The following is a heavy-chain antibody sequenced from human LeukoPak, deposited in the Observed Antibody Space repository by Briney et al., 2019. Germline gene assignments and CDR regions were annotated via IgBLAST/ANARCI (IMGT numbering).Heavy chain of an antibody. CDR2: IMPIFGTA. V-gene: IGHV1-69*01. CDR1: GGTFSSYA. D-gene: IGHD3-9*01. J-gene: IGHJ6*04. CDR3: ASPKGNTLGTNYDILTGPDYYYYGMDV. Sequence: SVKVSCKASGGTFSSYAISWVRQAPGQGLEWMGGIMPIFGTANYAQKFQGRVTITADESTSTAYMELSSLRSEDTAVYYCASPKGNTLGTNYDILTGPDYYYYGMDVWGKGTTVTVSS.